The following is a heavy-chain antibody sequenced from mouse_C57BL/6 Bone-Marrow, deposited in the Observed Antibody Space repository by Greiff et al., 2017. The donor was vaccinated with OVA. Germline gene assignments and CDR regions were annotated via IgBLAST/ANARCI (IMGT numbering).Heavy chain of an antibody. CDR3: ARAYYFYY. CDR1: GFTFSSYA. Sequence: EVHLVESGGGLVKPGGSLKLSCAASGFTFSSYAMSWVRQTPEKRLEWVATISDGGSYTYYPDNVKGRFTISRDNAKNNLYLQMSHLKSEDTAMYYCARAYYFYYWGQGTTLTVSS. V-gene: IGHV5-4*01. J-gene: IGHJ2*01. CDR2: ISDGGSYT.